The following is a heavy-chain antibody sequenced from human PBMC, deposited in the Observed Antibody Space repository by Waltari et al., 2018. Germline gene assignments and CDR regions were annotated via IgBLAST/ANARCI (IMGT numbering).Heavy chain of an antibody. V-gene: IGHV3-23*01. J-gene: IGHJ4*02. Sequence: EVQLLESGGGLVQPGGSLRLCCAASGFTFSSYAMRWVRPAQGKGLEWVSAISGSGGSTYYADSVKGRFTISRDNSKNTLYLQMNSLRAEDTAVYYCAKQMRSMVRPISYFDYWGQGTLVTVSS. CDR1: GFTFSSYA. CDR2: ISGSGGST. D-gene: IGHD3-10*01. CDR3: AKQMRSMVRPISYFDY.